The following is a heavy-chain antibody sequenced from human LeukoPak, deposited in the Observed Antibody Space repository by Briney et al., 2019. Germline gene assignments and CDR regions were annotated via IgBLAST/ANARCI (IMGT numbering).Heavy chain of an antibody. CDR2: LRGDGET. CDR3: AKDLPSYDFWSGYYALFDY. Sequence: RQTXXXGLEWVSSLRGDGETFYADSVKGRFALSRDESRNTVYLQLTNLRVEDTAVYYCAKDLPSYDFWSGYYALFDYWGX. V-gene: IGHV3-23*01. D-gene: IGHD3-3*01. J-gene: IGHJ4*02.